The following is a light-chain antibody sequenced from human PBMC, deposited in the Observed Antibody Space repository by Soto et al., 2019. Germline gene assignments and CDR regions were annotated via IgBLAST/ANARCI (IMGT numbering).Light chain of an antibody. V-gene: IGKV3-15*01. CDR2: GAS. CDR1: QSVSRS. CDR3: QQYNNWPPFT. Sequence: EIVMTQSPATLSVSPGERVTLSCRASQSVSRSLAWYQQKPGQAPRLLIYGASTRATGIQARFSGSGSGTEFTLTISSLQSEDFAVYYCQQYNNWPPFTFGPGTKVDIK. J-gene: IGKJ3*01.